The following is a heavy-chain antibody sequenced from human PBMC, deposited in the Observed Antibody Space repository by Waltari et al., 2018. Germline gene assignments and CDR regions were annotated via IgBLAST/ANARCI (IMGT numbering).Heavy chain of an antibody. CDR2: IIPIFGTA. J-gene: IGHJ5*02. D-gene: IGHD2-2*01. CDR1: GATFSSYA. CDR3: ARDYAGAGVPAAILGNWFDP. V-gene: IGHV1-69*01. Sequence: QVQLVQSGAEVKKPGSSVKVSCKASGATFSSYAITWVRPAPGRGLKWGGMGGIIPIFGTANYAQKFQGRVTITADESTSTAYMELSSLRSEDTAVYYCARDYAGAGVPAAILGNWFDPWGQGTLVTVSS.